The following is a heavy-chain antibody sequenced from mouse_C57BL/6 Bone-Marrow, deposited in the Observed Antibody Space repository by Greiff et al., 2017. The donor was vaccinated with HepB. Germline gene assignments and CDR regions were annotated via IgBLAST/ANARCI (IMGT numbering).Heavy chain of an antibody. J-gene: IGHJ2*01. CDR2: IYPGDGDT. D-gene: IGHD2-1*01. CDR1: GYAFSSSW. Sequence: QVQLQQSGPELVKPGASVKISCKASGYAFSSSWMNWVKQRPGKGLEWIGRIYPGDGDTNYNGKFKGKATLTADKSSSTAYMQLSSLTSEDSAVYFFTVYCNYDYWGQGTTLTVSS. CDR3: TVYCNYDY. V-gene: IGHV1-82*01.